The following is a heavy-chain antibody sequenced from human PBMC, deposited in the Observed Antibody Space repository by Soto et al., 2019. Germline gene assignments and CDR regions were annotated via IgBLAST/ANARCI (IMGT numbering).Heavy chain of an antibody. J-gene: IGHJ4*02. CDR1: GFTFSSYA. V-gene: IGHV3-23*01. D-gene: IGHD3-22*01. CDR2: ISGSGGST. Sequence: GGSLRLSCAASGFTFSSYAMSWVRQAPGKGLEWVSAISGSGGSTYYADSVKGRFTISRDNSKNTLYLQMNSLRAEDTAVYYCTKDRSYYDTGGYSDYWGQGTLVTVSS. CDR3: TKDRSYYDTGGYSDY.